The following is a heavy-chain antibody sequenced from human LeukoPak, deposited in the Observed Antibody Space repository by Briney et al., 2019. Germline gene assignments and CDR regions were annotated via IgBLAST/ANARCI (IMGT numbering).Heavy chain of an antibody. D-gene: IGHD6-19*01. CDR3: ARDRPHTGGWRGFDY. Sequence: SVKVSCKASGDTFSRYAISWVRQAPGQGLEWMGGIIPMFGIANYAQKFQGRVTITADESTSTAYMELSSLRSEDTAVYYCARDRPHTGGWRGFDYWGQGTLVTVSS. CDR2: IIPMFGIA. CDR1: GDTFSRYA. J-gene: IGHJ4*02. V-gene: IGHV1-69*13.